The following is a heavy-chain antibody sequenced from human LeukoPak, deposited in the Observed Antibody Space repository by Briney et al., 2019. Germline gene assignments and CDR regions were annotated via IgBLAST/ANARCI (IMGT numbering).Heavy chain of an antibody. Sequence: GGSLRLSCAGSGFTFTNFGMTWARQAPGKGLEWVSSMGPSGDTYYVDSVKGRFSISRDASKNTMYLQMSTLRADDTAVYFCAKPTRYGTTWAGGFDLWGQGTMVTVSS. V-gene: IGHV3-23*01. J-gene: IGHJ3*01. CDR1: GFTFTNFG. CDR2: MGPSGDT. CDR3: AKPTRYGTTWAGGFDL. D-gene: IGHD3-16*01.